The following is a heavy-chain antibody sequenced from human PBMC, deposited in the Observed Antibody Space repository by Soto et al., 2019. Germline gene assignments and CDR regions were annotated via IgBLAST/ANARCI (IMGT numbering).Heavy chain of an antibody. CDR3: AHRYGGNYYRWYFDS. CDR2: ISWRDEK. Sequence: QITLKESGPTLVKPTQTLTVTCTFSGFSLSTSGAGVGWIRQSPGKAPEWLALISWRDEKRYNPGLKSRLTITKYTSKNQVVLTMTDLDAVDTATYFCAHRYGGNYYRWYFDSWGQVPLVTVSS. V-gene: IGHV2-5*01. J-gene: IGHJ4*02. CDR1: GFSLSTSGAG. D-gene: IGHD1-26*01.